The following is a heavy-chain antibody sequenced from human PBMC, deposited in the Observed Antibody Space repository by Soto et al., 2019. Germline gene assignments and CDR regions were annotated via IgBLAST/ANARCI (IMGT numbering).Heavy chain of an antibody. Sequence: GGSLRLSCAASGFSFSDHYMDWVRQAPGKGLEWVARTRNKANRYTTEYAASVKGRFTISRDDSKNSLYLQMSSLQTEDTAVYYCGRVGDYNFWSGPGYWGQGTLVTVSS. CDR1: GFSFSDHY. J-gene: IGHJ4*02. CDR2: TRNKANRYTT. V-gene: IGHV3-72*01. D-gene: IGHD3-3*01. CDR3: GRVGDYNFWSGPGY.